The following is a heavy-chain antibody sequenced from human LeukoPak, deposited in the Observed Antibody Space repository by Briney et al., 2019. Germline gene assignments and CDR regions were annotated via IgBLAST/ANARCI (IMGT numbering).Heavy chain of an antibody. CDR2: IIPIFGTA. V-gene: IGHV1-69*13. J-gene: IGHJ4*02. D-gene: IGHD3-10*01. Sequence: SVKVSCKASGGTFSSYAISWVRQAPGQGLEWMGGIIPIFGTANYAQKFQGRVTITADESTSTAYMELSSLRSEDTAVYYCAREGPNYYGSGSYSYYFDYWGQGTLVTVSS. CDR1: GGTFSSYA. CDR3: AREGPNYYGSGSYSYYFDY.